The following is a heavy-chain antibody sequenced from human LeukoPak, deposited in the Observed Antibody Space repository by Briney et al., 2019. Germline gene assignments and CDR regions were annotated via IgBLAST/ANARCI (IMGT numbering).Heavy chain of an antibody. CDR3: ARAGWKTTHYGMDV. CDR1: GDSVSSNSAA. Sequence: TSQTLSLTCAISGDSVSSNSAAWNWIRQSPSRGLEWLGMTSDRSKWYNDYAVSVKSRITINPDTSKNQFSLQLNSVTPEDTAVYYCARAGWKTTHYGMDVWGQGTTVTVSS. V-gene: IGHV6-1*01. J-gene: IGHJ6*02. CDR2: TSDRSKWYN. D-gene: IGHD4-11*01.